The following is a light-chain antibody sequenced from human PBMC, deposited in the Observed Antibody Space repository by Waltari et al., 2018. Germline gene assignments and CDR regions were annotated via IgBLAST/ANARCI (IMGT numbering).Light chain of an antibody. Sequence: DIQMTQSPSTLSPSVGDRVTITCRASQSISSWLAWYQQKPGKAPKLLIYKASTLESGVPSRFSGSGSGTEFTLAMSSLQPDYFATYYCQQYNSYSLTFGPGTKVDIK. CDR1: QSISSW. J-gene: IGKJ3*01. CDR2: KAS. V-gene: IGKV1-5*03. CDR3: QQYNSYSLT.